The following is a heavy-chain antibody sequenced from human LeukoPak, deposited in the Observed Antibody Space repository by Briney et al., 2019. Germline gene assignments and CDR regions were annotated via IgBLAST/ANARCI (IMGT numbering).Heavy chain of an antibody. Sequence: GGSLRLSCTASGFTFGDYAMSWFRQAPGKGLEWVGFITSKAYGGTTGYAASVKGRFTISRDDSKSIAYLQMNSLKTEDTAVYYCTRVLAAAGRWFDPWGQGTLVTVSS. CDR2: ITSKAYGGTT. CDR1: GFTFGDYA. D-gene: IGHD6-13*01. CDR3: TRVLAAAGRWFDP. J-gene: IGHJ5*02. V-gene: IGHV3-49*03.